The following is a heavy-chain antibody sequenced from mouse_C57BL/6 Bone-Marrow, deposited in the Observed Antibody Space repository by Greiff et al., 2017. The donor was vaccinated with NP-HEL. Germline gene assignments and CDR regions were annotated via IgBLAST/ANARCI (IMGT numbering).Heavy chain of an antibody. CDR3: HYSNWYFDV. Sequence: QVQLQQPGAELVKPGASVKLSCKASGYTFTSYWMQWVKQRPGQGLEWIGEIDPSDSYTNYNQKFKVKATLTVDTSSSTAYMQLSSLTSEDSAVYYCHYSNWYFDVWGTGTTVTVSS. CDR2: IDPSDSYT. CDR1: GYTFTSYW. J-gene: IGHJ1*03. V-gene: IGHV1-50*01. D-gene: IGHD2-5*01.